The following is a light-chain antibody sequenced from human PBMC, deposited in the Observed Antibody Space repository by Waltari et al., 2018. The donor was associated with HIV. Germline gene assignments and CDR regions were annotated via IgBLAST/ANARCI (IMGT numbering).Light chain of an antibody. J-gene: IGKJ4*01. CDR1: QNINTN. CDR2: AAS. CDR3: QQTYSTLART. Sequence: DIQMTQSPSSLSASVGDRVTITCRASQNINTNLNWYQQQPGKAPRILTYAASSLQSGVPSRFSGRRSGTEFTLTVRTLQPEDFATYYCQQTYSTLARTFGGGTKVDMK. V-gene: IGKV1-39*01.